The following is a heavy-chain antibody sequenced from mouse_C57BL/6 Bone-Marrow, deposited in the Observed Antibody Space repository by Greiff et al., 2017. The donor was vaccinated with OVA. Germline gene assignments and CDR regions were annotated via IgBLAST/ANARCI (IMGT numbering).Heavy chain of an antibody. CDR3: ARLATVVVPYWYFDV. J-gene: IGHJ1*03. D-gene: IGHD1-1*01. CDR1: GYTLTSYR. V-gene: IGHV1-53*01. Sequence: QVQLQQPGTELVKPGASVKLSCKASGYTLTSYRMHWVKQRPGQGLEWIGNINPSNGGTNYNEKFKSKATLTVDKSSSTAYMQLSSLTSEDSAVYYCARLATVVVPYWYFDVWGTGTTVTVSS. CDR2: INPSNGGT.